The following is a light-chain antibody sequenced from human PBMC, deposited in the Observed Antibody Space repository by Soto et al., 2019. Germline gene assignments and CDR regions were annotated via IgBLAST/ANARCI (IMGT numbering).Light chain of an antibody. J-gene: IGKJ2*01. Sequence: DIQMTQSPSSLSASVGDRVTITCRASQSISSYLNWYQQKPGKAPKLLIYAASSLQSGVPSRFRGSGSGTDFTLTISSLKPEDFATYYCQQSYSNPYTFGQGTKLEIK. CDR1: QSISSY. V-gene: IGKV1-39*01. CDR2: AAS. CDR3: QQSYSNPYT.